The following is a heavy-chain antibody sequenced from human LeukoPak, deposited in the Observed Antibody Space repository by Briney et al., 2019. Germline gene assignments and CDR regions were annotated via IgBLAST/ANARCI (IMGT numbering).Heavy chain of an antibody. Sequence: PSETLSLTCTVSGGSISSSTFYWGWIRQPPGKGLEWIGTIYYSGSTFYNPSLKSRVTVSVDTSKNQFSLKLSSVTAADTAVYYCGRTEESGYSYRYFGYYYYMDVWGKGTTVTVSS. D-gene: IGHD5-18*01. CDR1: GGSISSSTFY. V-gene: IGHV4-39*07. CDR2: IYYSGST. J-gene: IGHJ6*03. CDR3: GRTEESGYSYRYFGYYYYMDV.